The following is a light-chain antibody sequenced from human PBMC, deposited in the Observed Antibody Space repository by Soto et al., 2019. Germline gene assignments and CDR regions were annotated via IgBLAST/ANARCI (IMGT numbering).Light chain of an antibody. J-gene: IGKJ1*01. CDR1: QSLNDN. CDR3: QQYGSSRWT. CDR2: GAS. V-gene: IGKV3-20*01. Sequence: EIVMTQSPATLSVSPGERATLSCRASQSLNDNLAWYQQKPGQGPRLLIYGASSRATGIPDRFSGSGSGTDFTLSISRLEPEDSAVYYCQQYGSSRWTFGQGTKVDIK.